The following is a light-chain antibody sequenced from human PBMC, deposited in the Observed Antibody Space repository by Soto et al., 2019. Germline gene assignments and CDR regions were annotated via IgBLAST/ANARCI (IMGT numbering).Light chain of an antibody. J-gene: IGKJ1*01. CDR1: QSISSW. Sequence: DIQVTQSPSTLSASVGDRVTITCRVSQSISSWLAWYQQKPGKAPKALIYKASSLESGVPSRFSGSESGTEFTLTISSLQPDDFATYYCQQYNTFPWTFGQGTKVEVK. CDR2: KAS. V-gene: IGKV1-5*03. CDR3: QQYNTFPWT.